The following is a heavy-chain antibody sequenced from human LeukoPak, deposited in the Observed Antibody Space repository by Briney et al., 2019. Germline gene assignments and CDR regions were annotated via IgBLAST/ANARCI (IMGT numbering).Heavy chain of an antibody. D-gene: IGHD6-13*01. CDR3: ARTYSSSWYPN. CDR1: GGSFSGYY. Sequence: SETLFLTCAVYGGSFSGYYWSWIRQPPGKGLEWIGEINHSGSTNYNPSLKSRVTISVDTSKNQFSLKLSSVTAADTAVYYCARTYSSSWYPNWGQGTLVTVSS. V-gene: IGHV4-34*01. CDR2: INHSGST. J-gene: IGHJ4*02.